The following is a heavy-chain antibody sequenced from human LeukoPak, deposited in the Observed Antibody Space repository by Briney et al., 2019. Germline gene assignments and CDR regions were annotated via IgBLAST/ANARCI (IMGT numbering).Heavy chain of an antibody. V-gene: IGHV3-21*01. Sequence: GGSLRLSCAASGFTFSSYSMNWVRQAPGKGLEWVSSISSSSYIYYADSVKGRFTISRDNAKNSLYLQMNSLRAEDTAVYYCARDAPFWSGYYEADYWGQGTLVTVSS. CDR2: ISSSSYI. CDR1: GFTFSSYS. J-gene: IGHJ4*02. CDR3: ARDAPFWSGYYEADY. D-gene: IGHD3-3*01.